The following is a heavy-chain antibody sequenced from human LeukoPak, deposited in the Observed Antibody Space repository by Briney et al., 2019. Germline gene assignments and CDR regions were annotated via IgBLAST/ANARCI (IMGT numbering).Heavy chain of an antibody. V-gene: IGHV3-7*04. CDR2: MNRDGSEV. J-gene: IGHJ4*02. CDR1: GFPFAPFW. Sequence: PGGSLRLSCAASGFPFAPFWMTWVRQAPGKGPEFVATMNRDGSEVAYGNSVRGRFTISRDNAKNSLYLQMYSLRAEDTAVYYCARGIDEWSYLNYWGQGAL. CDR3: ARGIDEWSYLNY. D-gene: IGHD3-3*01.